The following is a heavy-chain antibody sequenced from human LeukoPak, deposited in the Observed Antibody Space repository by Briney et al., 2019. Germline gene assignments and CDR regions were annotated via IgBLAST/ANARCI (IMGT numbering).Heavy chain of an antibody. CDR3: ASSTASRAFDM. D-gene: IGHD3-3*02. J-gene: IGHJ3*02. CDR2: IKEDGSEQ. CDR1: GFTFSRHW. V-gene: IGHV3-7*01. Sequence: GGSLRLSCTASGFTFSRHWISWVRQTPGKGLEWVANIKEDGSEQYYVDSVKGRFTMSRDNAKSSLYLQMSSLRAEDTAVYYCASSTASRAFDMWGQGTMVTVSS.